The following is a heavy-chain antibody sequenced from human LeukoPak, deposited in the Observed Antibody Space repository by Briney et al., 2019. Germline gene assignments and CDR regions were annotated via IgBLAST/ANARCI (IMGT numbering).Heavy chain of an antibody. CDR1: GYTFTGYY. CDR2: INPNSGGT. Sequence: ASVKVSCKASGYTFTGYYMHWVRQAPGQGLEWMGWINPNSGGTNYAQKFQGRVTMTRDTSISTAYMELSRLRSDDTAVYYCARAASQYGAVAGHSIFDYYMDVWGKGTTVTISS. D-gene: IGHD6-19*01. J-gene: IGHJ6*03. CDR3: ARAASQYGAVAGHSIFDYYMDV. V-gene: IGHV1-2*02.